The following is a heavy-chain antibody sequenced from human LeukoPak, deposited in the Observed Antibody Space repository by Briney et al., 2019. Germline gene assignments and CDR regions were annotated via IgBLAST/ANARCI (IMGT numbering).Heavy chain of an antibody. Sequence: PGGSLRLSCAPSGFTFSNYGMHWVRQAPGKGLEWVSSISRRSTYIYYADSVKGRFTISRDNAKNSLYLQMNSLRAEDTAVYYCAHLPSSGTGVVDYWGQGTLVTVSS. CDR3: AHLPSSGTGVVDY. CDR1: GFTFSNYG. V-gene: IGHV3-21*01. J-gene: IGHJ4*02. D-gene: IGHD3-10*01. CDR2: ISRRSTYI.